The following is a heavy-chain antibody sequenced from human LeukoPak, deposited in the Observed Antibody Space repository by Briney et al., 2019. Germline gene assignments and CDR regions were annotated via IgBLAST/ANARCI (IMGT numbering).Heavy chain of an antibody. V-gene: IGHV3-23*01. CDR2: ISGSGGST. CDR1: GFTFSTYA. CDR3: AKGRESVDY. D-gene: IGHD5-24*01. Sequence: GGSLRLSCETSGFTFSTYAMNWVRKAPGMGLEWVSAISGSGGSTYYADSVKGRFTISRDNSKNTLYLQMNSLRAEDTAVYYCAKGRESVDYWGQGTLVTVSS. J-gene: IGHJ4*02.